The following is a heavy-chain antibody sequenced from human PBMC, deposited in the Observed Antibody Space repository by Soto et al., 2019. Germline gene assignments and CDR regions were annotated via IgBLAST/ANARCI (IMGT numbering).Heavy chain of an antibody. CDR3: ARTSDSSIDY. CDR1: GGSISSGGYS. D-gene: IGHD6-19*01. CDR2: IYHSGST. Sequence: SETLSLTCAVSGGSISSGGYSWSWIRQPPGKGLEWIGYIYHSGSTYYNPSLKSRVTISVDRSKNQFSLKLSSVTAADTAVYYCARTSDSSIDYWGQRTLVTVSS. J-gene: IGHJ4*02. V-gene: IGHV4-30-2*01.